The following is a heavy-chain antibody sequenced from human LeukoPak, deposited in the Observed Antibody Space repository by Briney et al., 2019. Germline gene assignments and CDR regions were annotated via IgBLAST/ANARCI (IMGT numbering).Heavy chain of an antibody. Sequence: PGRSLRLSCAASGFTFSSYAMHWVRQAPGKGLEWVAVISYDGSNKNSADSVKGRFTISRDNSKNTLYLQMNSLRAEDTAVYYCARGGPAAGRFDYWGQGTLVTVSS. J-gene: IGHJ4*02. CDR3: ARGGPAAGRFDY. CDR1: GFTFSSYA. D-gene: IGHD6-13*01. V-gene: IGHV3-30*04. CDR2: ISYDGSNK.